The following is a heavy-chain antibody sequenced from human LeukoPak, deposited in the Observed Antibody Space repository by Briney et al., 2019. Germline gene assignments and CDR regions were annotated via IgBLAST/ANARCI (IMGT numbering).Heavy chain of an antibody. CDR1: GGSISSYY. V-gene: IGHV4-59*08. J-gene: IGHJ4*02. CDR2: IYYSGST. Sequence: SETLSLTCTVSGGSISSYYWSWIRQPPGKGLEWIGYIYYSGSTNYNPSLKSRVTISVDTSKNQFSLKLSSVTAADTAVYYCARTLAVDHFDYWGQGTLVTVSS. D-gene: IGHD6-19*01. CDR3: ARTLAVDHFDY.